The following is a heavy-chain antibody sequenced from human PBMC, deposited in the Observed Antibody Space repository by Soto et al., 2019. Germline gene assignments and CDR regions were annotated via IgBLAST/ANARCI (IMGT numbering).Heavy chain of an antibody. CDR3: ARGVRYYYDSSGQKGAFDY. V-gene: IGHV3-7*01. J-gene: IGHJ4*02. D-gene: IGHD3-22*01. CDR2: IKEDGSEK. CDR1: GLTFSTYW. Sequence: GGSLRLSCAASGLTFSTYWMSWVRQAPGKGLEWVANIKEDGSEKYYVDSVKGRFTISRDNAKNSLYLQMNSLRAEDTAVYYCARGVRYYYDSSGQKGAFDYWGPGTLVTVSS.